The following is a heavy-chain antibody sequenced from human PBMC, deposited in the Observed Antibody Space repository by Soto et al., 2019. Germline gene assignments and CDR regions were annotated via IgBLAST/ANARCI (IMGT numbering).Heavy chain of an antibody. J-gene: IGHJ6*02. CDR1: GFSLNTGGLG. CDR3: VHSRCGGDCIRSYSFYYYYGMDV. CDR2: IYWDGDK. D-gene: IGHD2-21*02. V-gene: IGHV2-5*02. Sequence: SGPTLVNPTRTLTLTCTFSGFSLNTGGLGVGWIRQPPGKALEWLALIYWDGDKRYSPSLQSRLSITKDTSNNQVVLTMTNMDPVDTATYYCVHSRCGGDCIRSYSFYYYYGMDVWG.